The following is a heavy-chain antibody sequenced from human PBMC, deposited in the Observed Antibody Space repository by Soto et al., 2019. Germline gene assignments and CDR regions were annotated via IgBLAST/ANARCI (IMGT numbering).Heavy chain of an antibody. Sequence: PGESLKISCEGSGYSFSNYWIGWVRQMPGKGLEWMGVIYPADSDTRYSPSFQGQVTISADKSISTVYLQLSSLKASDTAMYYCARSMVRGKNYYGMDVWGQGTTVTVSS. J-gene: IGHJ6*02. V-gene: IGHV5-51*01. CDR1: GYSFSNYW. D-gene: IGHD3-10*01. CDR2: IYPADSDT. CDR3: ARSMVRGKNYYGMDV.